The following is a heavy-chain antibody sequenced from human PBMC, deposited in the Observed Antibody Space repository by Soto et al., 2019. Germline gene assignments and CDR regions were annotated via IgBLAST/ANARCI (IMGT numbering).Heavy chain of an antibody. Sequence: QVQLQESGPGLVKPSQTLSLTCTVSGGSISSGAYYWSWVRQPPGKGLEWIGYIYYSGSTYYNPSLKSRVTIAVDTSKNQFSLKLSSVTDTDTAVYYCARDNYGDTYYFDYWGQGTLVTVSS. CDR2: IYYSGST. D-gene: IGHD4-17*01. V-gene: IGHV4-30-4*01. CDR3: ARDNYGDTYYFDY. CDR1: GGSISSGAYY. J-gene: IGHJ4*02.